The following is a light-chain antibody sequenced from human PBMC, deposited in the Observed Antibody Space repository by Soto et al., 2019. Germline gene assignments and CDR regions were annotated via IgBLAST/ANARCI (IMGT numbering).Light chain of an antibody. CDR2: DAS. J-gene: IGKJ3*01. V-gene: IGKV3-20*01. Sequence: EIGLTQSPGTLSLSPGERATLSYRASQSVSRSYLARYQQKPGQAPRLLIYDASRATGIPDRFSGSGSGTDFTLTITRLEPEDFAVYYCQHYGTSALFGPGTKVDI. CDR3: QHYGTSAL. CDR1: QSVSRSY.